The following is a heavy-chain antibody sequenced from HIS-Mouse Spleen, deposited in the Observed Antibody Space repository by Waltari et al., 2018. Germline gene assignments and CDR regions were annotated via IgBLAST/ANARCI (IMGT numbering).Heavy chain of an antibody. J-gene: IGHJ2*01. CDR3: AREIPYSSSWYDWYFDL. CDR1: GVSISRCSYH. Sequence: QLQLQESGPGLVKPSETLSLTCTVSGVSISRCSYHWGCLRPPPGKGLEWIGSIYYSGSTYYNPSLKSRVTISVDTSKNQFSLKLSSVTAADTAVYYCAREIPYSSSWYDWYFDLWGRGTLVTVSS. D-gene: IGHD6-13*01. CDR2: IYYSGST. V-gene: IGHV4-39*07.